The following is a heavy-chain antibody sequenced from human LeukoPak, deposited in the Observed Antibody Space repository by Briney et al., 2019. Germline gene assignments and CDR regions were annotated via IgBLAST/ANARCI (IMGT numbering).Heavy chain of an antibody. CDR2: ISWNSGSI. D-gene: IGHD3-3*01. Sequence: GGSLRLSCPASGFTFDDYAMHWVRQAPGKGLEWVSGISWNSGSIGYADSVKGRFTISRDNAKNSLYLQMNSLRAEDTAVYYCARVYDFWSGYYSPDYWGQGTLVTVSS. CDR3: ARVYDFWSGYYSPDY. V-gene: IGHV3-9*01. J-gene: IGHJ4*02. CDR1: GFTFDDYA.